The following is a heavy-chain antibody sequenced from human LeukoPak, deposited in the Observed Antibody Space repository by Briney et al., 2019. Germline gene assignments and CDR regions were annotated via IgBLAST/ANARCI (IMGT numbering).Heavy chain of an antibody. CDR3: AKPGIAVADEEYYFDY. J-gene: IGHJ4*02. CDR2: ISYDGSNK. CDR1: GFTFSSYA. Sequence: PGGSLRLSCAASGFTFSSYAMHWVRQAPGKGLEWVAVISYDGSNKYYADSVKGRFTISRDNSKNTLYLQMNSLRAEDTAVYYCAKPGIAVADEEYYFDYWGQGTLVTVSS. V-gene: IGHV3-30*04. D-gene: IGHD6-19*01.